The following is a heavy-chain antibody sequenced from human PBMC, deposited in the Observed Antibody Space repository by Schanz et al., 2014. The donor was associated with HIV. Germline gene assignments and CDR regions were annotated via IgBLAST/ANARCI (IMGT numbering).Heavy chain of an antibody. CDR2: ISYDGNKK. CDR1: GFTFSSFG. V-gene: IGHV3-30*03. Sequence: QVQLVESGGGVVQPGRSLRLSCEASGFTFSSFGMHWVHQTPGKGLEWVAVISYDGNKKYYRDSVKGRFTVSRDNANNSLYLQMNSLRAEDTAVYYCARGLGYWGQGTLVTVSS. J-gene: IGHJ4*02. CDR3: ARGLGY.